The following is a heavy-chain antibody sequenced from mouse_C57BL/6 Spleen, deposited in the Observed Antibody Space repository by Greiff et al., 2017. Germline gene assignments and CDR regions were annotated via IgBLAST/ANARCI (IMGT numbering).Heavy chain of an antibody. Sequence: VQLQQSGPELVKPGASVKISCKASGYTFTDYYIHWVKQRPGQGLEWIGWIFPGSGSTNYNEKFKGKATLTVDKSSSTAYMLLSSLTSEDSAFYVCAREFYGLRERYFDVWGTGTTVTVSS. J-gene: IGHJ1*03. V-gene: IGHV1-75*01. CDR3: AREFYGLRERYFDV. D-gene: IGHD1-1*02. CDR1: GYTFTDYY. CDR2: IFPGSGST.